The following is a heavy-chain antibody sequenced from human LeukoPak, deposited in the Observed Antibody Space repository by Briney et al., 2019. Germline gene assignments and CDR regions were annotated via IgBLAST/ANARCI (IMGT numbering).Heavy chain of an antibody. V-gene: IGHV5-51*01. J-gene: IGHJ5*02. CDR2: IYPGDSDT. Sequence: GESLQISCKASGYTFTSYWIGWVRQMPGKGLESMGIIYPGDSDTRYSPSFQGQVTISADKSISTAYLLWSSLKASDTAMYYCARVHGVIGIDRFDPWGQGTLVTVSS. CDR1: GYTFTSYW. D-gene: IGHD2-21*01. CDR3: ARVHGVIGIDRFDP.